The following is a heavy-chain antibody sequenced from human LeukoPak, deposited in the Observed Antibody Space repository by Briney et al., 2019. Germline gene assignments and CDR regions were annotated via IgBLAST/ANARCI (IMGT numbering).Heavy chain of an antibody. V-gene: IGHV3-48*03. Sequence: GGSLRLSCAGSGFTFSSYEMNWVRQAPGKGLEWVSYISSSGRAIYYADSVEGRFTVSRDNAKNSLYLQMNSLRAEDTAVYYCARCPRWAHFDYWGQGTLVTVSS. CDR3: ARCPRWAHFDY. D-gene: IGHD4-23*01. CDR1: GFTFSSYE. CDR2: ISSSGRAI. J-gene: IGHJ4*02.